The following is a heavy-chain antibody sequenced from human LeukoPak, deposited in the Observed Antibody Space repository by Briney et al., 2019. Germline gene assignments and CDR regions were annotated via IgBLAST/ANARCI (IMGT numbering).Heavy chain of an antibody. CDR1: GFTFSSYS. Sequence: PGGSLRLSCAASGFTFSSYSMNWVRQAPGKGLEWVSFIYADGNTYYADSVKGRFTISRDISKNAVYLQMNSLRAEDTAVCYCARDSYGDANFDSWGQGTLVTVSS. D-gene: IGHD4-17*01. CDR3: ARDSYGDANFDS. V-gene: IGHV3-53*01. CDR2: IYADGNT. J-gene: IGHJ4*02.